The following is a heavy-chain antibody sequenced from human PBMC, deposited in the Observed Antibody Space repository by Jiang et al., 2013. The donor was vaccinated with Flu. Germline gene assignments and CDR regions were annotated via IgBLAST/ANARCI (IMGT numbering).Heavy chain of an antibody. Sequence: VQLLESGGGLVQPGGSLRLSCAASGFTFSSYAMSWVRQAPGKGLEWVSGISGSGGNTYYTDSVKGRFTVSRDNSKNTLYLQMNALRVEDTAVYYCATVGRSTIPGYWGQGTLVTVSS. V-gene: IGHV3-23*01. CDR2: ISGSGGNT. J-gene: IGHJ4*02. D-gene: IGHD2-2*01. CDR3: ATVGRSTIPGY. CDR1: GFTFSSYA.